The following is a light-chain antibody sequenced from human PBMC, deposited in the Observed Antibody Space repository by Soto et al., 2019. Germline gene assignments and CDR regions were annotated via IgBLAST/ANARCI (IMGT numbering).Light chain of an antibody. Sequence: QSVLTQSPSASASLGASVKLTCTLSSGHSSYAIAWHQQQPEKGPRYLMKLNSDGSHSKGDGIPDRFSGSSSGAERYLTISRLQSEDEADYYCQTWGTGIVVFGGGTKVTV. CDR3: QTWGTGIVV. CDR2: LNSDGSH. CDR1: SGHSSYA. V-gene: IGLV4-69*01. J-gene: IGLJ2*01.